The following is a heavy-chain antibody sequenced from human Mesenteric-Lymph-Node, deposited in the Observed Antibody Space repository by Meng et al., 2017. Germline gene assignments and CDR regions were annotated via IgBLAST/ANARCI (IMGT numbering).Heavy chain of an antibody. J-gene: IGHJ4*02. D-gene: IGHD2-2*01. Sequence: VGLVGLGGGLVRPGGSLGLSCASSGFTVSSNSMSWVRQAPGKGLEWVSVITAAGITYYADSVKGRFSISRDTSKNTVYLQMNSLRAEDTAVYFCARDRCSGPSCYENDHWGQGTLVTVSS. V-gene: IGHV3-66*01. CDR2: ITAAGIT. CDR3: ARDRCSGPSCYENDH. CDR1: GFTVSSNS.